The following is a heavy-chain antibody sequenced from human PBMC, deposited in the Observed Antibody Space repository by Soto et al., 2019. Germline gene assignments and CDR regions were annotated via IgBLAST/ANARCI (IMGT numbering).Heavy chain of an antibody. CDR3: ARDMGHDRTGFSDY. Sequence: QVQLVESGGGVVQPGRSLRLSCAASGFTFSSYGMHWVRQAPGKGLEWMAVIWHDGSNQYYADSVKGRFTISRDNSKNTLYLQMNSLRAEDTAVYNCARDMGHDRTGFSDYWGQGTLVTVSS. D-gene: IGHD3-22*01. CDR2: IWHDGSNQ. V-gene: IGHV3-33*01. CDR1: GFTFSSYG. J-gene: IGHJ4*02.